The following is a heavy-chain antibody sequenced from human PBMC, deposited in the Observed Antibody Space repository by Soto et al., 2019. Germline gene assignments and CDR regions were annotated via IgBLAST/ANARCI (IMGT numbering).Heavy chain of an antibody. V-gene: IGHV1-3*01. Sequence: ASVKVSCKASGYTFTSYAMHWVRQAPGQRLEWMGWINAGNGNTKYSQKFQGRVTITRDTSASTAYMELSSLRSEDTAVYYFARDREGLYSGYDLPWFDPWGQGTLVTVSS. CDR1: GYTFTSYA. CDR3: ARDREGLYSGYDLPWFDP. J-gene: IGHJ5*02. CDR2: INAGNGNT. D-gene: IGHD5-12*01.